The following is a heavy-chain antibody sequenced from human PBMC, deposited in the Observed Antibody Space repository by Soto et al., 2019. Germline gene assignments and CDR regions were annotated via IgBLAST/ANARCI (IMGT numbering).Heavy chain of an antibody. Sequence: GGSLRLSCAGSGFNFRTYWMHWVRQAPGKGLEWVSRINGDGSSTSYADSVKGRFTISRDNAKNTLYLQMSSLRPEDAAVYYCARNYYFQNSGYFQNWFDPWGQGTLVTVSS. CDR1: GFNFRTYW. V-gene: IGHV3-74*01. CDR2: INGDGSST. CDR3: ARNYYFQNSGYFQNWFDP. D-gene: IGHD3-22*01. J-gene: IGHJ5*02.